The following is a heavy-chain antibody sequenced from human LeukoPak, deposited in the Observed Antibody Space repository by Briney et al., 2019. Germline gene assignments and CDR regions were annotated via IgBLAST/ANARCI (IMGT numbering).Heavy chain of an antibody. V-gene: IGHV1-8*01. CDR3: ARGYCSGGSCYLYYFDY. D-gene: IGHD2-15*01. CDR1: GYTFTSCD. Sequence: ASVKVSCKASGYTFTSCDINWVRQATGQGLEWMGWMNPNSGNTGYAQKFQGRVTMTRNTSIRTAYMELSSLRSEDTAVYYCARGYCSGGSCYLYYFDYWGQGTLVTVSS. CDR2: MNPNSGNT. J-gene: IGHJ4*02.